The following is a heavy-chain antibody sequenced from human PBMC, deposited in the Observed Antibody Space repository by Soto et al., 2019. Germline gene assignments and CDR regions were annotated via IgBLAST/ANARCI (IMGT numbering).Heavy chain of an antibody. CDR1: GFTFSDYW. V-gene: IGHV3-7*05. D-gene: IGHD3-10*01. Sequence: EVQLVESGGGLVQPGGSLRLSCAAAGFTFSDYWMSWVRQAPGKGLECVANIKTDGSEKYYVDPVKGRFTISRDNAKNSLYLQMTSLSAADTAVYYSASSMGWGGNDYWGQGSLVAVSS. CDR3: ASSMGWGGNDY. CDR2: IKTDGSEK. J-gene: IGHJ4*02.